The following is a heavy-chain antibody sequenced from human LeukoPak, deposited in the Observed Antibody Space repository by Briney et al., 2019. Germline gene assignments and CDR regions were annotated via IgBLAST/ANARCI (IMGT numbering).Heavy chain of an antibody. CDR1: GFTVSSNY. V-gene: IGHV3-53*01. CDR2: ICDSGTT. Sequence: GGSLRLSCAASGFTVSSNYMSWVRQAPGKGLEWVSIICDSGTTYYADSVKGRFTISRDNFKNTLYLQMNTLRAEDTAVYYCARDPYCSSTGCYNLYYHGMDVWGQGTTVTVSS. D-gene: IGHD2-2*02. CDR3: ARDPYCSSTGCYNLYYHGMDV. J-gene: IGHJ6*02.